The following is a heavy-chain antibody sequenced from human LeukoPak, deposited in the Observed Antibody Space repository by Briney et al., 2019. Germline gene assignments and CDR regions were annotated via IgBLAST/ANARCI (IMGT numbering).Heavy chain of an antibody. CDR3: ARDPYYGSGRLENWFDP. CDR2: IYYSGST. D-gene: IGHD3-10*01. Sequence: SETLSLTCTVSGGSISSGDYYWSWIRQPPGKGLEWIGYIYYSGSTYYNPSLKSRVTISVDTSKNQFSLKLSSVTAADTAVYYCARDPYYGSGRLENWFDPWGQGTLVTVSS. CDR1: GGSISSGDYY. J-gene: IGHJ5*02. V-gene: IGHV4-30-4*01.